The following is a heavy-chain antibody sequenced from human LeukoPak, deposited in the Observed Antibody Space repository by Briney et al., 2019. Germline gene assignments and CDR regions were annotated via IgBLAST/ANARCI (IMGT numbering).Heavy chain of an antibody. D-gene: IGHD3-3*01. V-gene: IGHV3-23*01. CDR1: GFTFSSYA. CDR3: AKAPYYDFWSGYRSFVY. J-gene: IGHJ4*02. CDR2: ISGSGGST. Sequence: SGGSLRLSCAASGFTFSSYAMSWVRQAPGKGLEWVSAISGSGGSTYYADSVKGRFTISRDNSKNTLYLQMNSLRAEDTAVYYCAKAPYYDFWSGYRSFVYWGQGTLVTVSS.